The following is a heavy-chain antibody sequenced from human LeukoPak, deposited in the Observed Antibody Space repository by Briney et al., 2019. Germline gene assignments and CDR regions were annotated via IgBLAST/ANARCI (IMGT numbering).Heavy chain of an antibody. Sequence: PSETLSLTCTVSDDSISSSSYYWGWIRQPPGKGLEWIGSIYYSGSTSYNPSLKNRVTISVDTSKNQFSLKLSSVTAADTAMYYCARAKYSGSYDYWGQGTLVTVSS. CDR1: DDSISSSSYY. J-gene: IGHJ4*02. CDR2: IYYSGST. D-gene: IGHD1-26*01. V-gene: IGHV4-39*07. CDR3: ARAKYSGSYDY.